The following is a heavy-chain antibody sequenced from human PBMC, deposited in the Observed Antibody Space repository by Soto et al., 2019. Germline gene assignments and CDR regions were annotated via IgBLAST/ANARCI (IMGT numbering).Heavy chain of an antibody. D-gene: IGHD6-6*01. CDR3: ARGGGGYSSSGDWFDP. CDR2: INAGNGNT. J-gene: IGHJ5*02. CDR1: GYTFTSYA. V-gene: IGHV1-3*01. Sequence: QVQLVQSGAEVKKPGASVKVSCKASGYTFTSYAMHWVRQAPGQRLEWMGWINAGNGNTKYSQKFQGRVTITRDTSASTAYMERSSLRSEDTAVYYCARGGGGYSSSGDWFDPWGQGTLVTVSS.